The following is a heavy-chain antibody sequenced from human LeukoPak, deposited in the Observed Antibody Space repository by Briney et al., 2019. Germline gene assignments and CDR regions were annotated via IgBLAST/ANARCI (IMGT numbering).Heavy chain of an antibody. CDR1: GGSFSGYY. D-gene: IGHD2-2*01. J-gene: IGHJ3*02. Sequence: PSETLSLTCAVYGGSFSGYYWSWIRQPPGKGLEWIGEINHSGSTNYNPSLKSRVTISVDTSKNQFSLKLSSVTAADTAVYYCAVSKDIVVVPAAIGNDAFDIWGQGTMVTVSS. CDR2: INHSGST. V-gene: IGHV4-34*01. CDR3: AVSKDIVVVPAAIGNDAFDI.